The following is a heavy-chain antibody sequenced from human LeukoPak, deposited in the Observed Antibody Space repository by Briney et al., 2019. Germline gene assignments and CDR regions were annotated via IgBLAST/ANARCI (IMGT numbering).Heavy chain of an antibody. V-gene: IGHV3-23*01. CDR2: INGSGGST. J-gene: IGHJ3*02. Sequence: PGGSLRLSCAASGFTFSSYAMSWVRQAPGKGLEWVSDINGSGGSTYYADSVKGRFTISRDNSKNTLYLQMNSLRAEDTAVYYCARGGYSYADAFDIWGQGTMVTVSS. CDR1: GFTFSSYA. CDR3: ARGGYSYADAFDI. D-gene: IGHD5-18*01.